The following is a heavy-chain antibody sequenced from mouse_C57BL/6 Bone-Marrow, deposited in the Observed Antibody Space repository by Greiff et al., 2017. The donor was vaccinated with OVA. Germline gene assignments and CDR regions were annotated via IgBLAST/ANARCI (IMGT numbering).Heavy chain of an antibody. V-gene: IGHV1-82*01. Sequence: QVQLQQSGPELVKPGASVKISCKASGYAFSSSWMNWVKQRPGKGLEWIGRIYPGDGDTNYNGKFKGKAALTADKSSSTAYMQLSSLTSEDSAVYFCASRRVYYYNAMDYWGQGTSVTVSS. D-gene: IGHD1-1*01. CDR3: ASRRVYYYNAMDY. CDR1: GYAFSSSW. CDR2: IYPGDGDT. J-gene: IGHJ4*01.